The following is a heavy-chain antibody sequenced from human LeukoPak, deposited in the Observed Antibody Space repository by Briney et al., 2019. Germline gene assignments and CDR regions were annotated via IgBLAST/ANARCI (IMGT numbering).Heavy chain of an antibody. V-gene: IGHV4-34*01. J-gene: IGHJ4*02. D-gene: IGHD1-26*01. CDR3: ARGLGRGKGAYYFDY. Sequence: PSETLSLTCAVYGGSFSGYYWSWIRQPPGKGLEWNGEINHSGSTIYNPSLKSRVTISVDTSKNQFSLKLSSVTAADTAVYYCARGLGRGKGAYYFDYWGQGTLVTVSS. CDR1: GGSFSGYY. CDR2: INHSGST.